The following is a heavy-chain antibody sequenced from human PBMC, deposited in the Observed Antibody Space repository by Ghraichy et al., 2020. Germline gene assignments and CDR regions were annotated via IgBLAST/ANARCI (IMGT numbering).Heavy chain of an antibody. CDR1: GFTSSSFA. CDR2: ITGSGVSI. V-gene: IGHV3-23*01. D-gene: IGHD4-17*01. J-gene: IGHJ4*02. CDR3: ARAPGPVTTSGIDY. Sequence: GGSLRLSCIVSGFTSSSFAMSWVRQAPGKGLEWVSAITGSGVSIHYSDSVKGRFTISRDNYKNTVFLQMNSLRAEDTAVYYCARAPGPVTTSGIDYWGQGTLVTVSS.